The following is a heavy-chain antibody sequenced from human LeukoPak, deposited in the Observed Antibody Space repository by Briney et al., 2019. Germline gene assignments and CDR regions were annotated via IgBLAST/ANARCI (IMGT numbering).Heavy chain of an antibody. CDR1: GGSISSYY. CDR2: IYYSGST. Sequence: SETLSLTCTVSGGSISSYYWNWIRQPPGKGLERIGYIYYSGSTNYNPSLKSRVTISVDTSKNQFSLKLSSVTAADTAVYYCARDGPLYSSSWYNWFDPWGQGTLVTVSS. J-gene: IGHJ5*02. V-gene: IGHV4-59*12. CDR3: ARDGPLYSSSWYNWFDP. D-gene: IGHD6-13*01.